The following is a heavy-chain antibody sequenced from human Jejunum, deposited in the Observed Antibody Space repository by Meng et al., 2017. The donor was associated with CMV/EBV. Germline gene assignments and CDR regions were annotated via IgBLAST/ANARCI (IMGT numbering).Heavy chain of an antibody. CDR2: ISGSGGST. V-gene: IGHV3-23*01. CDR1: GVTVSSYA. CDR3: AKYDIVVVPASRPDY. J-gene: IGHJ4*02. D-gene: IGHD2-2*01. Sequence: GVTVSSYAMSWVRQAPGKGLEWVSAISGSGGSTYYADSVKGRFTISRDNSKNTLYLQMNSLRAEDTAVYYCAKYDIVVVPASRPDYWGQGTLVTVSS.